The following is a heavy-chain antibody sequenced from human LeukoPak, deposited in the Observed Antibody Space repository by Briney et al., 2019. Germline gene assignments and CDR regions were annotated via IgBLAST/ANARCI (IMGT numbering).Heavy chain of an antibody. CDR3: ARDHWNYHYYMDV. Sequence: PGGSLRLSCAASGFAFSSYWMHWVRQAPGKGLVWVSRINSDGSSTIYADSVKGRFTISRDNAKNTLYLQMNSLRVDDTAVYYCARDHWNYHYYMDVWGKGTTVTVSS. CDR1: GFAFSSYW. D-gene: IGHD1-1*01. CDR2: INSDGSST. V-gene: IGHV3-74*01. J-gene: IGHJ6*03.